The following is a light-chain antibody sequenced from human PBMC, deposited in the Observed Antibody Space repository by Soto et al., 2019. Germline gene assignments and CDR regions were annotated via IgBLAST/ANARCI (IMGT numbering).Light chain of an antibody. Sequence: EIVLTQSPATLSLSPGETATLSCRASQSVSGYIGFYHQKPVQAPRLLIYADSNRATGIPARFSGSGSGTDFTLTISSLEPEDFSVYYCQQRYNWPITFGQGTRLEIK. J-gene: IGKJ5*01. CDR2: ADS. V-gene: IGKV3-11*01. CDR1: QSVSGY. CDR3: QQRYNWPIT.